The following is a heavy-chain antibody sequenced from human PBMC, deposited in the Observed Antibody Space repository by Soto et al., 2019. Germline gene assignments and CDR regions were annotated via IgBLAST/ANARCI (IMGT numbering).Heavy chain of an antibody. D-gene: IGHD3-22*01. J-gene: IGHJ4*02. Sequence: SETLSLTCPVSGGSVSSQYWSWIRQPAGKGLEWIGRIYNGGIPLIHPSLESRVALSLDTSKNQFSLTLSSVTAADTAIYYCAMQDYDKSVYYFDYWGRGTLVTVSS. V-gene: IGHV4-4*07. CDR1: GGSVSSQY. CDR3: AMQDYDKSVYYFDY. CDR2: IYNGGIP.